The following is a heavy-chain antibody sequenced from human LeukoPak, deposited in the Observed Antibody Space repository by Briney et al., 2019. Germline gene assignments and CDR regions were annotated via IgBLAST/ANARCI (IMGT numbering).Heavy chain of an antibody. D-gene: IGHD6-6*01. V-gene: IGHV3-7*01. CDR2: IKQDGSEK. CDR3: ARESSSSSSQFYYYVDV. Sequence: GGSLRLSCAASGFTFSSYWMSWVRQAPGKGLAWVANIKQDGSEKYYVDSVKGRFTITRDNAKNSLYLQMNSLRAEDTAVYYCARESSSSSSQFYYYVDVWGKGTTVTVSS. CDR1: GFTFSSYW. J-gene: IGHJ6*03.